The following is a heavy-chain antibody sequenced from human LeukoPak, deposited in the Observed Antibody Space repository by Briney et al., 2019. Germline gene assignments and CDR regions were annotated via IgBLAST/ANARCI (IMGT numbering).Heavy chain of an antibody. CDR1: GGSFSGYY. D-gene: IGHD2-8*01. CDR3: ARETNWFDP. V-gene: IGHV4-34*01. CDR2: INHSGST. J-gene: IGHJ5*02. Sequence: TSDSLSLTCAVYGGSFSGYYWSWIRQPPGKGLEWIGEINHSGSTSYNPSLKSRVTISVDTSKNQFSLKLSSVTAADTAVYYCARETNWFDPWGQGTLVTVSS.